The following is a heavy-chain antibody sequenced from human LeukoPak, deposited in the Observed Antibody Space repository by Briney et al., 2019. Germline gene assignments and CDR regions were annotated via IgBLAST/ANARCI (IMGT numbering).Heavy chain of an antibody. V-gene: IGHV3-33*08. D-gene: IGHD3-16*02. J-gene: IGHJ4*02. Sequence: GGSLRLSCAASGFTFSSYSMNWVRQAPGKGLEWVAVIWYDGSNKYYADSVKGRFTISRNNSKNTLYLQMNSLRAEDTAVYYCARTGYDYVWGSYPNTFDYWGQGTLVTVSS. CDR3: ARTGYDYVWGSYPNTFDY. CDR1: GFTFSSYS. CDR2: IWYDGSNK.